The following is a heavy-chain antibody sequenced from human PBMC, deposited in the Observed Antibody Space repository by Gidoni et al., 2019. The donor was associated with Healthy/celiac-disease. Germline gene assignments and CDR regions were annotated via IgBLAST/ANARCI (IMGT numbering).Heavy chain of an antibody. V-gene: IGHV3-11*01. D-gene: IGHD6-13*01. CDR2: ISSSGSTI. CDR3: ARAAAAGLFDY. J-gene: IGHJ4*02. Sequence: APGTGLGWVSYISSSGSTIYYADSVKGRFTISRDNAKNSLYLQMNSLRAEDTAVYYCARAAAAGLFDYWGQGTLVTVSS.